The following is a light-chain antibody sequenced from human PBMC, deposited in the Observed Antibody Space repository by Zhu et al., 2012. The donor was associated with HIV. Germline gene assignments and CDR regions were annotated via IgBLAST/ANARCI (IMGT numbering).Light chain of an antibody. CDR3: QQYASSPRT. Sequence: VLTQSPDTLSLSPGETATLSCRASQSISSNYLAWFQKKPGQRPRLLIYDASSRAPGIPDNLSGSGSGTDFTLNITGLEPEDFAMYYCQQYASSPRTFGQGTEVEI. CDR1: QSISSNY. J-gene: IGKJ1*01. CDR2: DAS. V-gene: IGKV3-20*01.